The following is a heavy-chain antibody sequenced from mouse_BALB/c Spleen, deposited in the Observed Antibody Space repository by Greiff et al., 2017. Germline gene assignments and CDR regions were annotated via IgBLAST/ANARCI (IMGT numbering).Heavy chain of an antibody. CDR2: IHPSASET. V-gene: IGHV1-61*01. CDR1: GYSFTSYW. CDR3: ARGGYLAWFAY. D-gene: IGHD1-2*01. J-gene: IGHJ3*01. Sequence: VQLQQPGAELVRPGASVKLSCKASGYSFTSYWMNWVKQRPGQGLEWIGMIHPSASETRLNQKFKDKATLTVDKSSSTAYMQLSSPTSEDSAVYDCARGGYLAWFAYWGQGTLVTVSA.